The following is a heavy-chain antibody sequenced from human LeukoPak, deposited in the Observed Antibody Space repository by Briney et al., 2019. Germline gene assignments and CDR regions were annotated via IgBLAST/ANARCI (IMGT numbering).Heavy chain of an antibody. V-gene: IGHV1-18*01. CDR2: ISGYNGNT. CDR3: ARLVGATTYYYYYYMDV. CDR1: GYTFSSYG. J-gene: IGHJ6*03. D-gene: IGHD1-26*01. Sequence: GASVKVSCKASGYTFSSYGISWVRQAPGQGLEWMGWISGYNGNTHYAQKLQGRVTMTTDTSTSTAYMELRSLRSDDTAVYYCARLVGATTYYYYYYMDVWGKGTTVTISS.